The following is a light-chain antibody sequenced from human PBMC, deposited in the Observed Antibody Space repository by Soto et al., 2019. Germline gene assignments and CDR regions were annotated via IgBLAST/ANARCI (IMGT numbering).Light chain of an antibody. V-gene: IGKV1-5*03. CDR2: KAS. J-gene: IGKJ1*01. Sequence: DIQMTKSPSTLSASVGDRVAITCRASQSISSWLAWYQQKPGKAPNLLIYKASSLEGGVPSRFSGSGSGTEFTLTISSLQPDDFATYYCQQYNSYWTFGQGTKVDNK. CDR3: QQYNSYWT. CDR1: QSISSW.